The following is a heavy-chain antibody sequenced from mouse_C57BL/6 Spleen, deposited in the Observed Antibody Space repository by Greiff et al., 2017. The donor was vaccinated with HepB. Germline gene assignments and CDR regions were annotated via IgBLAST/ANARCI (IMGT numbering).Heavy chain of an antibody. V-gene: IGHV5-4*01. CDR3: AREGYYGNYSYYFDY. J-gene: IGHJ2*01. CDR2: ISDGGSYT. D-gene: IGHD2-1*01. CDR1: GFTFSSYA. Sequence: EVHLVESGGGLVKPGGSLKLSCAASGFTFSSYAMSWVRQTPEKRLEWVATISDGGSYTYYPDNVKGRFTISRDNAKNNLYLQMGHLKSEDTAKYYCAREGYYGNYSYYFDYWGQGTTLTVAS.